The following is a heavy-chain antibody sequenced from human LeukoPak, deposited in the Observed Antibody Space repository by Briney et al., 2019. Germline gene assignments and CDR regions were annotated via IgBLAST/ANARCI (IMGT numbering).Heavy chain of an antibody. V-gene: IGHV3-23*01. CDR3: AKDWNWNYYGSTVY. J-gene: IGHJ4*01. CDR1: GLTFSSYA. CDR2: VSGSGGTT. D-gene: IGHD3-10*01. Sequence: PGGSLRLSCAASGLTFSSYAMSWVRQAPGNGLEWVSGVSGSGGTTYYADSVKGRFTISRDNSKNTLYLQMNSLRAEDTAIYYCAKDWNWNYYGSTVYWGQGTLVNVSS.